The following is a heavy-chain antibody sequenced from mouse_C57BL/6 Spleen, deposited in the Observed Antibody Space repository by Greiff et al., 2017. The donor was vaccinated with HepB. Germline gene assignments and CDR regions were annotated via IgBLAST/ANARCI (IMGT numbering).Heavy chain of an antibody. CDR1: GYTFTSYW. V-gene: IGHV1-55*01. D-gene: IGHD1-1*01. Sequence: VQLQQSGAELVKPGASVKMSCKASGYTFTSYWITWVKQRPGQGLEWIGDIYPGSGSTNYNEKFKSKATLTVDTSSSTAYMQLSSLTSEDSAVYYCARWRFVTTVVYFDYWGQGTTLTVSS. CDR2: IYPGSGST. J-gene: IGHJ2*01. CDR3: ARWRFVTTVVYFDY.